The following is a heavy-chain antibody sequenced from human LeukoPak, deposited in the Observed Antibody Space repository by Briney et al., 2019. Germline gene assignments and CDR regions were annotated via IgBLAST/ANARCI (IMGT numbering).Heavy chain of an antibody. D-gene: IGHD1-26*01. V-gene: IGHV4-38-2*01. CDR3: ARGGGSYRPDNWFDP. J-gene: IGHJ5*02. Sequence: SETLSLTCAVSGYSISSGYFWGWIRQPPGKGLEWIGSIFHSGSTYYNPSLKSRVTISVDTSKNQFSLKATSVTAADTAVYYCARGGGSYRPDNWFDPWGQGTLVTVSS. CDR2: IFHSGST. CDR1: GYSISSGYF.